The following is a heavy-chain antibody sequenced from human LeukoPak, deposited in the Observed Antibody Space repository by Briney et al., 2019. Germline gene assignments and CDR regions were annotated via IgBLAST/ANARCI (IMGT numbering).Heavy chain of an antibody. CDR2: ISSSGSTI. J-gene: IGHJ6*02. D-gene: IGHD2-2*01. CDR3: ARDKVGYCSSTSCQGYYYYGMDV. V-gene: IGHV3-48*03. CDR1: GFTFSSYE. Sequence: GGSLRLSCAASGFTFSSYEMNWVRQAPGKGLEWVSYISSSGSTIYYADSVKGQFTISRDNAKNSLYLQMNSLRAEDTAVYYCARDKVGYCSSTSCQGYYYYGMDVWGQGTTVTVSS.